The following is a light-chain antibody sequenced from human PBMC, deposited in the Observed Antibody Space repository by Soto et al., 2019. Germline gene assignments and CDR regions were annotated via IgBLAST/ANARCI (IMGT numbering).Light chain of an antibody. CDR3: QKCYSTPLT. J-gene: IGKJ4*01. Sequence: DIQMTQSPSPLSASVGDRVTITCRASQSISNYLNWYQQKPGKAPKLLIYAASSLQSVFPSRFSASGSETAFTLTITSLNPEDFATYSFQKCYSTPLTFGCGTKVEIK. CDR2: AAS. CDR1: QSISNY. V-gene: IGKV1-39*01.